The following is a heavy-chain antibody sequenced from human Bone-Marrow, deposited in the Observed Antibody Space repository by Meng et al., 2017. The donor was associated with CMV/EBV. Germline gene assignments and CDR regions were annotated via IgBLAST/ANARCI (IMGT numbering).Heavy chain of an antibody. J-gene: IGHJ4*02. CDR1: GFIFNNYW. CDR3: ARICVTGRACYHLDH. V-gene: IGHV3-7*01. D-gene: IGHD2-15*01. Sequence: GGSLRLSCATSGFIFNNYWMSWVRQAPGKGLEWVANIKQDGSEKHYVDSVKGRFTISRDNAKNSLHLQVNSLRVEDTAVYYCARICVTGRACYHLDHWGQGTLVTVSS. CDR2: IKQDGSEK.